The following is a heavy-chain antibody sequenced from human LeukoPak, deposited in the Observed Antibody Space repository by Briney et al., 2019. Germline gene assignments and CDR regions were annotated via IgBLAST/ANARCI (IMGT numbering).Heavy chain of an antibody. CDR1: GYSISSGYY. D-gene: IGHD3/OR15-3a*01. CDR3: GRGYWTGYHHLDF. J-gene: IGHJ4*02. CDR2: IYHSGST. V-gene: IGHV4-38-2*02. Sequence: SETLSLTCTVSGYSISSGYYWGWIRQPPGKGLEWIGEIYHSGSTNYNPPLKSRLSMSLDKSRNQFSLKLTSVTAADTAVYYCGRGYWTGYHHLDFWGQGTLVTVSS.